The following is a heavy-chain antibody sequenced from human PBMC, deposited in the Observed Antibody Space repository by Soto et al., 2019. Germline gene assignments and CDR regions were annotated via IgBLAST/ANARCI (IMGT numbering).Heavy chain of an antibody. CDR3: ARLHNYHYALDV. J-gene: IGHJ6*02. Sequence: GGSLRLSCAASGFTVSSNYMSWVRQAPGKGLEWVSVIFSGGYTYYADSVKDRFTISRDNSKNTLYLQMGSLRAEDMAVYYCARLHNYHYALDVWGQGTTVTVSS. CDR1: GFTVSSNY. CDR2: IFSGGYT. V-gene: IGHV3-66*04.